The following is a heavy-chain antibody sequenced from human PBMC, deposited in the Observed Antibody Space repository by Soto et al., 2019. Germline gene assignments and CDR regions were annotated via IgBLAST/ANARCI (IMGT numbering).Heavy chain of an antibody. CDR1: GYTLTELS. J-gene: IGHJ4*02. CDR2: FNPEDGET. CDR3: ATSTGDRATNKRKTFED. D-gene: IGHD4-17*01. V-gene: IGHV1-24*01. Sequence: ASVKVSFKVSGYTLTELSMHWVRQAPGKGLEWIGGFNPEDGETIYAQKFQGRVTMTEDTSTDTASMEMSSLRSEDTAVYYCATSTGDRATNKRKTFEDWGQGTLDSVSS.